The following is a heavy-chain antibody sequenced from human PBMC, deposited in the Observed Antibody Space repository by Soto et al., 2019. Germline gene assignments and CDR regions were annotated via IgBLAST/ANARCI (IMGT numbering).Heavy chain of an antibody. Sequence: PGESLKISWKGSGYSFTSFWGGWVLQMQGKGLEWMGIIYPGDSDTRYSPSFQGQVTISADKSISTAYLQWSSLKASDTAMYYCARHRVAAAGPPPENYYGMDVWGQGTTVTVSS. CDR1: GYSFTSFW. V-gene: IGHV5-51*01. D-gene: IGHD6-13*01. CDR2: IYPGDSDT. CDR3: ARHRVAAAGPPPENYYGMDV. J-gene: IGHJ6*02.